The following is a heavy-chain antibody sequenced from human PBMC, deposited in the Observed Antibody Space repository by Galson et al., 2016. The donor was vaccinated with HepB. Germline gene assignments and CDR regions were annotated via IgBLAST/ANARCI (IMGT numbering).Heavy chain of an antibody. CDR3: ARHLKIQLWLRGDWFDP. CDR1: GGSISDSYYY. Sequence: ETLSLTCSVSGGSISDSYYYWGWIRQPPGKGLEWIGSIYYSGSTYYNPSLKSRVTISVDTSKNQFSLKLISVTAADTAVYYCARHLKIQLWLRGDWFDPWGQGTLVTVSS. V-gene: IGHV4-39*01. J-gene: IGHJ5*02. CDR2: IYYSGST. D-gene: IGHD5-18*01.